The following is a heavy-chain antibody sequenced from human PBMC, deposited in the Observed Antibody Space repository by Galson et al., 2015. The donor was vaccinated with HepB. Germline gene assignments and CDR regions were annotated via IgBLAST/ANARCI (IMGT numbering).Heavy chain of an antibody. CDR3: ARDTAMVLLDY. V-gene: IGHV3-48*03. Sequence: SLRLSCAASGFTFSSYEMNWVRQAPGKGLEWVSYISSSGSTIYYADSVKGRFTISRDNAKNSLYLQMNSLRAEDTAVYYCARDTAMVLLDYWGQGTLVTVSS. D-gene: IGHD5-18*01. CDR1: GFTFSSYE. CDR2: ISSSGSTI. J-gene: IGHJ4*02.